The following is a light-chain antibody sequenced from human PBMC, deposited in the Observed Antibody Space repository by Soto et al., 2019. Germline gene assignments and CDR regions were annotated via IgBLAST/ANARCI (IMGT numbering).Light chain of an antibody. CDR3: QSYDRSLSGYV. J-gene: IGLJ1*01. V-gene: IGLV1-40*01. CDR2: GNS. CDR1: ISNIGAGYD. Sequence: VLTHPPSVPGAPGQRVTISCTGSISNIGAGYDVHWYQQLPGTATKLRIYGNSNRPSGVPDRFSGSKSRTAASLAITGLQAEDEADYYCQSYDRSLSGYVFGTGTTVTV.